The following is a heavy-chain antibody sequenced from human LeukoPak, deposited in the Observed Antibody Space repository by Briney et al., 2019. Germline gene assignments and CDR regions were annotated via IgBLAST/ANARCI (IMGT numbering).Heavy chain of an antibody. CDR1: VYTFTRYY. V-gene: IGHV1-2*02. CDR3: ARDGTIAVAGY. Sequence: SSVKVSYKTSVYTFTRYYMHWVGQAPRHGREGMGWINPNSGGTNYAQKFQGRVTMTRDTSISTANMELSSLRSDDTAVYYCARDGTIAVAGYWGQGTLVTVSS. D-gene: IGHD6-19*01. J-gene: IGHJ4*02. CDR2: INPNSGGT.